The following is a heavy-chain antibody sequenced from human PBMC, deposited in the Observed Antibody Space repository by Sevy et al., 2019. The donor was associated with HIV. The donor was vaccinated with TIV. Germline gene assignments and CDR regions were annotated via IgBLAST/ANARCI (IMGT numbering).Heavy chain of an antibody. CDR3: ARVAVEYCTGDCYHRFDY. Sequence: GGSLRLSCAASGFTFTLYAIHWVHQAPGKGLEWVALISYSGTNKYYADSVKGRFTISRDDSKNTAYLQMNNLRTDDTAVYYCARVAVEYCTGDCYHRFDYWGQGTQVTVSS. CDR2: ISYSGTNK. D-gene: IGHD2-21*02. V-gene: IGHV3-30-3*01. J-gene: IGHJ4*02. CDR1: GFTFTLYA.